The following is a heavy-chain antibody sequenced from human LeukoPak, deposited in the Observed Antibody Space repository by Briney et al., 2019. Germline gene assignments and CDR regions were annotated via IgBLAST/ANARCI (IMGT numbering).Heavy chain of an antibody. CDR3: ARSSRDGYNYFDY. D-gene: IGHD5-24*01. CDR1: GGSISSSYFY. V-gene: IGHV4-39*01. J-gene: IGHJ4*02. Sequence: PSETLSLTCTVSGGSISSSYFYWDWIRQPPGKGLEWIGGMYYSGSTYYNPSLKSRVTISVDTSKNQFSLKLSSVTAADTAVYYCARSSRDGYNYFDYWGQGTLVTVSS. CDR2: MYYSGST.